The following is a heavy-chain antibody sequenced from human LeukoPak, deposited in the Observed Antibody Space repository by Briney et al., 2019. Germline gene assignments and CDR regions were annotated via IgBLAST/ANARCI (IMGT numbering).Heavy chain of an antibody. CDR1: GYTFTSYA. CDR3: ASVGCSSTSCYGYYMDV. Sequence: ASVKVSCKASGYTFTSYAMHWVRQVPGQRLEWMGWINAGNGNTKYSQKFQGRVTITRDTSASTAYMELRSLRSDDTAVYYCASVGCSSTSCYGYYMDVWGKGTTVTVSS. D-gene: IGHD2-2*01. J-gene: IGHJ6*03. V-gene: IGHV1-3*01. CDR2: INAGNGNT.